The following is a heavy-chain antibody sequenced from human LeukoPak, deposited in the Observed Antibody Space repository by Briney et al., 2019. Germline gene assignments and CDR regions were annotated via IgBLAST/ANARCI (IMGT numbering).Heavy chain of an antibody. CDR3: ARDRGYSYGYNWFDP. V-gene: IGHV4-4*07. CDR1: GGSISSYY. D-gene: IGHD5-18*01. CDR2: IYISGST. Sequence: SETLSLTCTVSGGSISSYYWSWIRQPAGKGLEWIGRIYISGSTNYNPSLKSRVTMSVDTSKDQFSLKLSSVTAADTAVYYCARDRGYSYGYNWFDPWGQGTLVTVSS. J-gene: IGHJ5*02.